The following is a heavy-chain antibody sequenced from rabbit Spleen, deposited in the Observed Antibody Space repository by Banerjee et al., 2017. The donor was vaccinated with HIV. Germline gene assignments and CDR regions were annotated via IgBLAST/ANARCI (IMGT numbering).Heavy chain of an antibody. V-gene: IGHV1S7*01. J-gene: IGHJ4*01. D-gene: IGHD6-1*01. CDR1: GFDFTSDY. CDR2: IYTAGGTT. Sequence: QLKETGGGLVQPGGSLTLSCKASGFDFTSDYMSWVRQAPGKGLEWIGLIYTAGGTTDYANWVNGRFTISSDNAQNTLYLQLKSLTAADTATYFCARVGGVGVYGYATLWGPGTLVTVS. CDR3: ARVGGVGVYGYATL.